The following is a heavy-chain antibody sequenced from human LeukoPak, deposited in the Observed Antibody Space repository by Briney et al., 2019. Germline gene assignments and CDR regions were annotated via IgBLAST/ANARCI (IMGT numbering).Heavy chain of an antibody. J-gene: IGHJ5*02. V-gene: IGHV1-69*06. CDR2: IIPIFGTA. CDR1: GGTFSSYA. Sequence: SVKVSCKASGGTFSSYAISWVRQAPGQGLEWMGRIIPIFGTANYAQKFQGRVTITADKSTSTAYMELSSLRSEDTAVYYCARDQDIVVVPAAGFDPWGQGTLVTVSP. CDR3: ARDQDIVVVPAAGFDP. D-gene: IGHD2-2*01.